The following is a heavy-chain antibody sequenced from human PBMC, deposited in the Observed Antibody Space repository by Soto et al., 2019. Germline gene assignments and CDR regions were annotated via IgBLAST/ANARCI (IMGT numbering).Heavy chain of an antibody. CDR2: ISSSSSYI. CDR3: ARDSGYQEGGMDV. Sequence: EVQLVESGGGLVKPGGSLRLSCAASGFTFSSYSMNWVRQAPGKGLEWVSSISSSSSYIYYADSVKGRFTISRDNAKNSLYLQMDSLRAEDTAVYYCARDSGYQEGGMDVWGQGTTVTVSS. CDR1: GFTFSSYS. J-gene: IGHJ6*02. D-gene: IGHD6-25*01. V-gene: IGHV3-21*01.